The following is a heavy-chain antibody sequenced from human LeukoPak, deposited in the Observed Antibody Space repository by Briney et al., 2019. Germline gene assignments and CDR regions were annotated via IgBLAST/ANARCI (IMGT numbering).Heavy chain of an antibody. V-gene: IGHV4-30-2*01. CDR3: ARAGNRIAASADY. D-gene: IGHD6-6*01. Sequence: SETLSLTCTVSGGSISSGGYYWSWIRQPPGKGLEWIGYIYHSGSTYYNPSLKSRVTISVDRSKDQFSLKLSSVTAADTAVYYCARAGNRIAASADYWGQGTLVTVSS. J-gene: IGHJ4*02. CDR2: IYHSGST. CDR1: GGSISSGGYY.